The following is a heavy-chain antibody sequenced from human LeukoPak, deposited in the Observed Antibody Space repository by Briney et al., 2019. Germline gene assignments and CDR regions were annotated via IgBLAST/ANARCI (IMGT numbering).Heavy chain of an antibody. CDR1: GYTFTSYD. Sequence: GASVKVSCKASGYTFTSYDINWVRRATGQGHEWMGWMNPNSGNTGYAQKFQGRVTITRNTSISTAYMELSSLRSEDTAVYYCARLYGSGSYYYYYMDVWGKGTTVTVSS. V-gene: IGHV1-8*03. CDR3: ARLYGSGSYYYYYMDV. D-gene: IGHD3-10*01. CDR2: MNPNSGNT. J-gene: IGHJ6*03.